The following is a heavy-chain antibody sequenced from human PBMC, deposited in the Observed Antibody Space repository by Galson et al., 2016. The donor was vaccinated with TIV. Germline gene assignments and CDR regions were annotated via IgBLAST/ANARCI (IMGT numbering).Heavy chain of an antibody. V-gene: IGHV3-21*01. CDR3: ARIWEAELEGFHYYSMDV. J-gene: IGHJ6*02. D-gene: IGHD1-26*01. Sequence: SLRLSCAASGFTFSTYAMNWVRQAPGKGLEWVSSISTRRSYVYYGDSMKCRFTISRDNAKNSLYLQMNSLRAEDTAVYYCARIWEAELEGFHYYSMDVWGQGTTVTVSS. CDR1: GFTFSTYA. CDR2: ISTRRSYV.